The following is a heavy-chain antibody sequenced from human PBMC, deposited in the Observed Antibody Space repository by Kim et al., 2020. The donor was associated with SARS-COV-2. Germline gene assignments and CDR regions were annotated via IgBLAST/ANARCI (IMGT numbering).Heavy chain of an antibody. CDR2: INSDGSST. V-gene: IGHV3-74*01. J-gene: IGHJ4*02. Sequence: GGSLRLSCAASGFTFSSYWMHWVRQAPGKGLVWVSRINSDGSSTTYADSVKGRFTISRDNAKNTLYLQMNSLRAEDTAVYYCARSEGFTGNWAITPHFDYWGQGALVTVSS. CDR3: ARSEGFTGNWAITPHFDY. D-gene: IGHD7-27*01. CDR1: GFTFSSYW.